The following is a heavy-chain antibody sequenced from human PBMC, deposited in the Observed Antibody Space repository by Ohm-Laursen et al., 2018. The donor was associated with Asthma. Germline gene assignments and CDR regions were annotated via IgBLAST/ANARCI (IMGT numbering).Heavy chain of an antibody. CDR3: ARRDFSGGDPSAAFDI. D-gene: IGHD2-21*02. V-gene: IGHV3-30-3*01. CDR1: GFTFSNFA. CDR2: ITSDRSWT. J-gene: IGHJ3*02. Sequence: SLRLSCAASGFTFSNFAMHWVRQAPGKGLEWVSIITSDRSWTSYADSVKGRFTISRDNSKNTLYMQMNSLRAEDTAVYYCARRDFSGGDPSAAFDIWGQGTMVTVSS.